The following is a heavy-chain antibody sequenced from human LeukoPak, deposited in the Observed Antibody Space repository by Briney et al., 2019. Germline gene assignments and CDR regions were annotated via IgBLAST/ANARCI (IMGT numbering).Heavy chain of an antibody. Sequence: PGGSLRLSCAASGFTFSNYAMNWVRQAPGKGLEWVSSISGSGGSTYYADSVKGRFTISRDNSKNTLYLQMNSLRAEDTAVYYCAKVRYVGYYFDTWGQGTLVTVSS. CDR3: AKVRYVGYYFDT. D-gene: IGHD3-9*01. J-gene: IGHJ4*02. V-gene: IGHV3-23*01. CDR2: ISGSGGST. CDR1: GFTFSNYA.